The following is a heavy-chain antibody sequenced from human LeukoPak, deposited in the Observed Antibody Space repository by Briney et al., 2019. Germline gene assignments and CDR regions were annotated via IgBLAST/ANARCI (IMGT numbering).Heavy chain of an antibody. CDR1: GYTFTSYY. Sequence: ASVKVSCKASGYTFTSYYMHWVRQAPGQGLEWMGIINPSGGSTSYAQKFQGRVTMTRDTSTSTAYMELRSLRSDDTAVYYCARDSYYDSSGYYYDHNWFDPWGQGTLVTVSS. V-gene: IGHV1-46*01. CDR2: INPSGGST. CDR3: ARDSYYDSSGYYYDHNWFDP. D-gene: IGHD3-22*01. J-gene: IGHJ5*02.